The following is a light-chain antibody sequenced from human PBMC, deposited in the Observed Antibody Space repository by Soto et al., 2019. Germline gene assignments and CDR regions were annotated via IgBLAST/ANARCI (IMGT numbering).Light chain of an antibody. CDR2: EVS. Sequence: QAASVSGSPGQSITISCTGTTSDVGGYNYVSWFQQYPGKAPKLKIYEVSNRPSGVSNRFSGSKSGNTASLTISDLQAEDEADYYCTSYTSSSTWVFGGGTKLTVL. CDR3: TSYTSSSTWV. CDR1: TSDVGGYNY. V-gene: IGLV2-14*01. J-gene: IGLJ3*02.